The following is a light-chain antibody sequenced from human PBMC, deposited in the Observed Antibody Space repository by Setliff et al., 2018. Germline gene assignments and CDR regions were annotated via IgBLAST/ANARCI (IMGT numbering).Light chain of an antibody. CDR3: STWDDSLNSVV. Sequence: QSVLTQPPSASGTPGQRVTISCSGSSSNIGSKTVNWYQQLPGTAPKLLMFQNSQRPSGVPDRFSGSKSVTSASLAISGLQSEDEADYYCSTWDDSLNSVVFGGGTKVTVL. V-gene: IGLV1-44*01. CDR1: SSNIGSKT. CDR2: QNS. J-gene: IGLJ2*01.